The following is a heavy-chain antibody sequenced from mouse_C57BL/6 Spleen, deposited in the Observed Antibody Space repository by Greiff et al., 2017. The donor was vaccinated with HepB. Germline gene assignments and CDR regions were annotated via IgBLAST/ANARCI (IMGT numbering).Heavy chain of an antibody. V-gene: IGHV1-80*01. D-gene: IGHD2-4*01. CDR1: GYAFSSYW. CDR3: ARSRDYDYFDY. CDR2: IYPGDGDT. J-gene: IGHJ2*01. Sequence: QVQLQQSGAELVKPGASVKISCKASGYAFSSYWMNWVKQRPGKGLEWIGQIYPGDGDTNYNGKFKGKATLTADKSSSTAYMQLSSLTSEDSAVYFCARSRDYDYFDYSGQGTTLTVSS.